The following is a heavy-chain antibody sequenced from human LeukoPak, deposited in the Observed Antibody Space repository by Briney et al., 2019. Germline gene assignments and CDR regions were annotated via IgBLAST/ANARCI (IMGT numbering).Heavy chain of an antibody. CDR3: ALDSSGYYRHDY. J-gene: IGHJ4*02. D-gene: IGHD3-22*01. V-gene: IGHV1-8*01. CDR2: MNPNSGNT. Sequence: GASVKVSCKASGYTFTSYDINWVRQATGQGLEWMGWMNPNSGNTGYAQEFQGRVTMTRNTSISTAYMELSSLRSEDTAVYYCALDSSGYYRHDYWGQGTLVTVSS. CDR1: GYTFTSYD.